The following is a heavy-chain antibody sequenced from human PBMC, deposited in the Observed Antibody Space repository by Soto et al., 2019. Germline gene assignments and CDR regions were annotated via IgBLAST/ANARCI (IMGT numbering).Heavy chain of an antibody. Sequence: QVQLQQSGPGLVKPSQTLSLTCAISGDSVSSNSAAWNWIRQSPSRGLEWLGRTYYKSKWYNEYSASLQSRLTVNADTSKNLFSLQLDSVTPEDSAVYYCARGYYDIRGLGWRFDYWGQGTLVTVSS. CDR2: TYYKSKWYN. V-gene: IGHV6-1*01. CDR1: GDSVSSNSAA. J-gene: IGHJ4*02. D-gene: IGHD3-22*01. CDR3: ARGYYDIRGLGWRFDY.